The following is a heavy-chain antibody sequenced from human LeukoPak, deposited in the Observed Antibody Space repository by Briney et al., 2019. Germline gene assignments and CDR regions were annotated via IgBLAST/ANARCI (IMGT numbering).Heavy chain of an antibody. Sequence: GGSLRLSCAASGFTFSNYSMNWVRQAPGKGLEWVSYISSSSSTIYYADSVKGRFTISRDNAKNSLYLQMNSLRAEDTAVYYCATYCGGDCYAFPDFDYWGQGTLVTVSS. V-gene: IGHV3-48*01. J-gene: IGHJ4*02. CDR3: ATYCGGDCYAFPDFDY. D-gene: IGHD2-21*02. CDR1: GFTFSNYS. CDR2: ISSSSSTI.